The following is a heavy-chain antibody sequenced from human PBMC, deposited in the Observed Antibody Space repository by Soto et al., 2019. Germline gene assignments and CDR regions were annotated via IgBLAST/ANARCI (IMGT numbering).Heavy chain of an antibody. D-gene: IGHD4-17*01. Sequence: GASVKVSCKASGYTFTGYYLHWVRQAPAQGLEWMGWINPNSGVTNYAQKFQGRVTMTRDTSISTAYMELSSLRSDDTAVYYCARLLGYDYGDYGWGQGTMVTVSS. J-gene: IGHJ4*02. V-gene: IGHV1-2*02. CDR3: ARLLGYDYGDYG. CDR2: INPNSGVT. CDR1: GYTFTGYY.